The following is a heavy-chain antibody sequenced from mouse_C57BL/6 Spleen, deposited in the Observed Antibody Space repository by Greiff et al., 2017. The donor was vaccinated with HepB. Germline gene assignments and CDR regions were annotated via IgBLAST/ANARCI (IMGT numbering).Heavy chain of an antibody. CDR2: INPNNGGS. V-gene: IGHV1-26*01. CDR3: AREGGNSYFGY. D-gene: IGHD2-1*01. J-gene: IGHJ2*01. Sequence: VHVKQSGPELVKPGASVKISCKASGYTFTDYYMNWVKQSHGKSLEWIGDINPNNGGSSYNQKFKVKATFTVDKSSSTAYMELRSLTSEDSEIYYCAREGGNSYFGYWGQGTTHTVSS. CDR1: GYTFTDYY.